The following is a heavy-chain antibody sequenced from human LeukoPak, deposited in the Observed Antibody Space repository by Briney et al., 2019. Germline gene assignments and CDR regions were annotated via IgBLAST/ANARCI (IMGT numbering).Heavy chain of an antibody. Sequence: PSETLSLTCTVSGGSISSSSHYWSWIRQPPGKGLEWIGYIYYSGSTNYNPSFKSRVTISVDTSKNQFSLKLSSVTAADTAIYYCARDRYESGAFDIWGQGTMVTVSS. CDR2: IYYSGST. J-gene: IGHJ3*02. D-gene: IGHD1-14*01. CDR3: ARDRYESGAFDI. V-gene: IGHV4-61*01. CDR1: GGSISSSSHY.